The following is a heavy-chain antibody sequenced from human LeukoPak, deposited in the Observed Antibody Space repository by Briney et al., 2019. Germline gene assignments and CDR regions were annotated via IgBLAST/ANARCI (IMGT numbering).Heavy chain of an antibody. D-gene: IGHD6-13*01. J-gene: IGHJ3*02. CDR1: GGSISSTSYY. V-gene: IGHV4-39*01. CDR2: IYYSGST. CDR3: ARHLGSSTWENTFDI. Sequence: KSSETLSLTCTVSGGSISSTSYYWGWIRQPPGKGLEWIGTIYYSGSTYYNPSLKSRVTISVDTSKNQFSLKLRSVTAADTAVYYCARHLGSSTWENTFDIWGQGTMVTVSS.